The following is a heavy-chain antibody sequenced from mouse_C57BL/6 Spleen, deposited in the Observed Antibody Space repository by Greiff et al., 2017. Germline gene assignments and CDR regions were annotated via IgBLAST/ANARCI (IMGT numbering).Heavy chain of an antibody. D-gene: IGHD1-1*01. CDR2: INPNYGTT. Sequence: VQLQQSGPELVKPGASVKISCKASGYAFTDYNMNWVKQSNGKSLEWIGVINPNYGTTSYNQKFKGKATLTVDQSSSTAYMQLNSLTSEDSAVYNCSRSHPFDYYCSSPFDYWGQGTPLTVSS. CDR3: SRSHPFDYYCSSPFDY. CDR1: GYAFTDYN. J-gene: IGHJ2*01. V-gene: IGHV1-39*01.